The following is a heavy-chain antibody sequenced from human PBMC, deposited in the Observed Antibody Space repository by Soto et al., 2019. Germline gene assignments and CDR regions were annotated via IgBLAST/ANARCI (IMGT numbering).Heavy chain of an antibody. J-gene: IGHJ5*02. CDR3: AKATLEDYGDPGRFDP. CDR2: ISYDGSNK. V-gene: IGHV3-30*18. D-gene: IGHD4-17*01. Sequence: QVQLVESGGGVVQPGRSLRLSCAASGFTFSSYGMHWVRQAPGKGLEWVAVISYDGSNKYYADSVKGRFTISRDNSKNTLYLQMNSVRAEDTAVYYCAKATLEDYGDPGRFDPWGQGTLVTVSS. CDR1: GFTFSSYG.